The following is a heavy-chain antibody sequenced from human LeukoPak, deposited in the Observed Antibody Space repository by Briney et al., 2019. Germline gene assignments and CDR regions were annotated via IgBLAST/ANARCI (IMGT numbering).Heavy chain of an antibody. CDR3: STGPRSLPY. D-gene: IGHD4-23*01. V-gene: IGHV3-23*01. CDR1: GFTFSSYA. CDR2: SGSGGST. J-gene: IGHJ4*01. Sequence: GGSLRLSCAASGFTFSSYAMSWVRQAPGKGLEWVSASGSGGSTYYADSVKGRFTISRDNAKNSLYLQMNSLRPEDTALYYCSTGPRSLPYWGPGTLVTVSS.